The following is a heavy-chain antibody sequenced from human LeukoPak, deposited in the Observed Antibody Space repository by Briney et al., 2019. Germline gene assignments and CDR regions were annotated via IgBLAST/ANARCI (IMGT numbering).Heavy chain of an antibody. CDR2: IYTSGST. Sequence: SQTLSLTCTVSGGSISSGSYYWIWIRQPAGKGLEWTGRIYTSGSTNYNPSLKSRVTISVDTSKNQFSLKLSSVTAADTAVYYCARGFGVVVAAIDYWGQGTLVTVSS. CDR3: ARGFGVVVAAIDY. D-gene: IGHD2-15*01. CDR1: GGSISSGSYY. V-gene: IGHV4-61*02. J-gene: IGHJ4*02.